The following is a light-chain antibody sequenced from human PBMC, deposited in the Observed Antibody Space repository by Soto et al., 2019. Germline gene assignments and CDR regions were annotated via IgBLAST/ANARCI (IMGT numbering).Light chain of an antibody. V-gene: IGKV1-12*01. Sequence: DSQMIHSPATLPAYVGDRVTITCRASQSISNWLAWYQQKPGKAPKLLIYSASSLQSGVPSRFSGSGSGTDFTLTITGLQPEDSATYYCQQASSFPPAFGGGTKVDI. CDR2: SAS. J-gene: IGKJ4*01. CDR1: QSISNW. CDR3: QQASSFPPA.